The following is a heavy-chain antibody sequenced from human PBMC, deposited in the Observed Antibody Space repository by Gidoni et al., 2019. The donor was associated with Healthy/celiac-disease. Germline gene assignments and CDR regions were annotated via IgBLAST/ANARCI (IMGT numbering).Heavy chain of an antibody. CDR2: SSGSGGST. D-gene: IGHD3-16*01. Sequence: EVQLLESGGGLVQPGGSLRLSCAASAFTFRSSAMSWVRQAPGKGLEWVSASSGSGGSTYYADSVKGRFTISRDNSKNTLYLQMNSLRAEDTAVYYCAKAPLNYDYIWGREYYFDYWGQGTLVTVSS. CDR1: AFTFRSSA. V-gene: IGHV3-23*01. J-gene: IGHJ4*02. CDR3: AKAPLNYDYIWGREYYFDY.